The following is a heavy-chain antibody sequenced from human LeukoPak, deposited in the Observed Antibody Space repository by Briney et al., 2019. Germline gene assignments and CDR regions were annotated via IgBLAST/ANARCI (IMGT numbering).Heavy chain of an antibody. V-gene: IGHV3-7*01. CDR1: GFTFSIYW. D-gene: IGHD1-1*01. J-gene: IGHJ4*02. CDR2: IKYDGNEE. CDR3: KSGGAAPGSFDY. Sequence: GGSLRLSCAASGFTFSIYWMSWMRQAPGKGLEWVANIKYDGNEEYYVDSVRGRFTISRDNAKNSLYLQLNSLRVEDTAVYYCKSGGAAPGSFDYWGQGTLVTVSP.